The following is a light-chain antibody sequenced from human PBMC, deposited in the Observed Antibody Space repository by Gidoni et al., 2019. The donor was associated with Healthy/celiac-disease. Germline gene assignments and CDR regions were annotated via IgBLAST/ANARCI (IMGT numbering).Light chain of an antibody. V-gene: IGKV3-11*01. CDR1: QSVRNY. Sequence: EIVLTQSPATLSLSPGERATLSCRASQSVRNYLAWYQQKRGQSPRLLIHDASSRATGIPARCSGSGSGTDVTLTISSLEPEDFATYYCQQRSDWPLTFGGGTKVEIK. J-gene: IGKJ4*01. CDR3: QQRSDWPLT. CDR2: DAS.